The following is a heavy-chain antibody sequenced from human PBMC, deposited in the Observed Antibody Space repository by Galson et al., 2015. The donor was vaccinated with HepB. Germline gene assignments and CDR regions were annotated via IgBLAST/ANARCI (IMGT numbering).Heavy chain of an antibody. CDR2: TSYDGSNK. CDR3: AKDSSYCIGDSCHPDHYYYGMDV. J-gene: IGHJ6*02. CDR1: GFTLRSHA. D-gene: IGHD2-15*01. Sequence: SLRLSCAASGFTLRSHAMHWVRQAPGKGLEWVAVTSYDGSNKNYADSVRGRFTVSRDNSKNTVYLQMNSLKVEDTAVYFCAKDSSYCIGDSCHPDHYYYGMDVWGQGITVTVSS. V-gene: IGHV3-30*18.